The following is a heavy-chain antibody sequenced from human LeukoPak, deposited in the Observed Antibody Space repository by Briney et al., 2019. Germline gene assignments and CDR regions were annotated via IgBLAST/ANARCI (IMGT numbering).Heavy chain of an antibody. Sequence: ASVKVSCKASGYTFTGYYMHWVRQAPGQGLEWMGWINPNSGGTNYAQKFQGRVTMTRDTSISTAYMELSRLRSDDTAVYYCARGKRITYYYDSSGYCFDYWGQGTLVTVSS. CDR1: GYTFTGYY. J-gene: IGHJ4*02. CDR2: INPNSGGT. D-gene: IGHD3-22*01. CDR3: ARGKRITYYYDSSGYCFDY. V-gene: IGHV1-2*02.